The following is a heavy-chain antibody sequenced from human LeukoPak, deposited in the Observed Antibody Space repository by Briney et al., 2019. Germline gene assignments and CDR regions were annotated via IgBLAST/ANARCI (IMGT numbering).Heavy chain of an antibody. CDR2: IYHSGST. D-gene: IGHD3-22*01. CDR1: GGSISSGGYY. J-gene: IGHJ5*02. Sequence: PSQTLSLTCTVSGGSISSGGYYWSWIRQPPGKGLEWIGYIYHSGSTYYNPSLKSRVTISVDRSKNQFSLKLSSVTAADTAVYYCARGSSGYYYEGWFDPWGQGTLVTVFS. CDR3: ARGSSGYYYEGWFDP. V-gene: IGHV4-30-2*01.